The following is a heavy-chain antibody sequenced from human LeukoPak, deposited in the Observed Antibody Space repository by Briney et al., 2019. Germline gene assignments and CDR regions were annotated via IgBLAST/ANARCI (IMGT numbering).Heavy chain of an antibody. CDR3: ARRFWYAFDI. Sequence: GGSLRLSCAASGXTFSSYSMNWVRQAPGKGLEWVSSISSSSSYTNYADSVKGRFTISRDNAKNSLYLQMTSLRAEDTAVYYCARRFWYAFDIWGQGTMVTVSS. V-gene: IGHV3-21*04. CDR1: GXTFSSYS. J-gene: IGHJ3*02. CDR2: ISSSSSYT. D-gene: IGHD3-3*01.